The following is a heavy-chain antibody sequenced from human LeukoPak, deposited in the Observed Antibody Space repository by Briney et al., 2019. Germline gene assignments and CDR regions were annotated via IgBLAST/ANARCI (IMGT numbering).Heavy chain of an antibody. D-gene: IGHD5-24*01. CDR2: ISSSSSYI. Sequence: GGSLRLSCAASGFTSSSYSMNWVRQDPGKGLEWVSSISSSSSYIYYADSVKGRFTISRDNAKNSLYLQMNSLRAEDTALYHCAKGMKMATITLFDYWGQGTLVTVSS. CDR3: AKGMKMATITLFDY. J-gene: IGHJ4*02. CDR1: GFTSSSYS. V-gene: IGHV3-21*04.